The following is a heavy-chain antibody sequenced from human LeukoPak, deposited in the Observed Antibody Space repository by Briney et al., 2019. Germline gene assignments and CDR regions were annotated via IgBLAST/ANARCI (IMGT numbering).Heavy chain of an antibody. J-gene: IGHJ4*02. D-gene: IGHD5-18*01. V-gene: IGHV3-7*04. CDR1: GFTYSSHW. CDR2: IKKDGSEK. CDR3: ARDKPHYSHDY. Sequence: GGSLRLSCAASGFTYSSHWMSWVRQAPGKGLEWVASIKKDGSEKDYVDSVKGRFTISRDDAKNSLYLQMNSLRAEDTAVYYCARDKPHYSHDYWGQGTLVTVSS.